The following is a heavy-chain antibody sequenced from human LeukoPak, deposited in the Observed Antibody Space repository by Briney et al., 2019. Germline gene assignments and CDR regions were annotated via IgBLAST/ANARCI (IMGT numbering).Heavy chain of an antibody. J-gene: IGHJ4*02. CDR1: GFTVSSSH. V-gene: IGHV3-66*01. Sequence: PGGSLRLSCAASGFTVSSSHMTWVRQAPGKGLEWVSIYSGGSTYYADSVQGRFTISRDNSKNMLYLQMGSLRAEDMAVYYCASGGGGGDYWGQGTLVTVSS. CDR2: YSGGST. D-gene: IGHD4-23*01. CDR3: ASGGGGGDY.